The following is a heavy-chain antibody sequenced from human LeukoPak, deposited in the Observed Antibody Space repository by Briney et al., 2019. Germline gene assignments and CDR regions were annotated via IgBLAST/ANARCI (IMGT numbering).Heavy chain of an antibody. D-gene: IGHD3-3*01. CDR3: AKGGGAGNYDFWSGSKYYYYYYMDV. V-gene: IGHV3-23*01. CDR1: GFTFSSYA. Sequence: QPGGSLRLSCAASGFTFSSYAMSWVRQAPGKGLEWVSAISGSGGSTYYADSVKGRFTISRDNSKNTLYLQMNSLRAEDTAVYYCAKGGGAGNYDFWSGSKYYYYYYMDVWGKGTTVTVSS. CDR2: ISGSGGST. J-gene: IGHJ6*03.